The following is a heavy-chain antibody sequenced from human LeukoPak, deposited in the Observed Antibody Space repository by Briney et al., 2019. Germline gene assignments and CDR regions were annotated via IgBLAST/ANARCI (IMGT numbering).Heavy chain of an antibody. J-gene: IGHJ4*02. V-gene: IGHV4-39*01. CDR2: IYYSGST. Sequence: SETLSLTCTVSGGSISSSSYYWGWIRQPPGKGLEWIGSIYYSGSTYYNPSLKNRVTISVDTSKNQFSLKLSSVTAADTAVYYCARSAAGYFDYWGQGTLVTVSS. CDR3: ARSAAGYFDY. CDR1: GGSISSSSYY.